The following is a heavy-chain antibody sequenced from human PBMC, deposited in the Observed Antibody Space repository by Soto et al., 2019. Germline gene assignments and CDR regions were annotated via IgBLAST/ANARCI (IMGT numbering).Heavy chain of an antibody. J-gene: IGHJ5*02. CDR1: GGSISSGGYY. V-gene: IGHV4-31*03. D-gene: IGHD6-13*01. CDR3: ARLIAAAVRGPDNGFDP. Sequence: QVQLQESGPGLVKPSQTLSLTCTVSGGSISSGGYYWSWIRQHPGKGMEWIGYIYYSGSTYYNPSLKCRVTISVDTTKIQFSLKLGSVTAADTAVYYCARLIAAAVRGPDNGFDPWGQGTLVTVSS. CDR2: IYYSGST.